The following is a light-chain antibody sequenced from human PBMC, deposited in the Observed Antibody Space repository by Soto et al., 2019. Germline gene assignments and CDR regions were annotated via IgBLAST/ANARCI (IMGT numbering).Light chain of an antibody. CDR2: DTS. V-gene: IGKV1-33*01. Sequence: EIQMTQSPSSLSASVGDRVTITCQASEDINRYLNWYQQKPGKAPRLLIYDTSNLEVGVPSRFSGSGSGTDFTFTITSLQPEDVATYFCQQYGNVPLTFGGGTKVDIK. J-gene: IGKJ4*01. CDR1: EDINRY. CDR3: QQYGNVPLT.